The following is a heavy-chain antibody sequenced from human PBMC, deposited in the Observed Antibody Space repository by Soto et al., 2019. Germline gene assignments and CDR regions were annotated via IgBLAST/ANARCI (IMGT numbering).Heavy chain of an antibody. V-gene: IGHV3-23*01. J-gene: IGHJ5*02. CDR3: AKGGRITIFGGGKHWFDP. D-gene: IGHD3-3*01. Sequence: GGSLRLSCAASGFTFSSYAMSWVRQAPGKGLEWVSAISGSGGSTYYADSVKGRFTISRDNSKNTLYLQMNSLRAEDTAVYYCAKGGRITIFGGGKHWFDPWGQGTLVTVSS. CDR1: GFTFSSYA. CDR2: ISGSGGST.